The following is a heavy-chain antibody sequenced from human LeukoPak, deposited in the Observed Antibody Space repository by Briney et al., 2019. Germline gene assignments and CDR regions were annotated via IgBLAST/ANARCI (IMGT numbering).Heavy chain of an antibody. CDR2: IDPKSGGT. CDR3: ASEAFCAGGSCYLHRVAS. CDR1: GYTFTAYY. V-gene: IGHV1-2*02. Sequence: ASVKVSCKTSGYTFTAYYLHWVRQAHGQGLEWMGWIDPKSGGTKYAQKFQGRVTITRDTAIGTVYMELRSLIPDDSAVYYCASEAFCAGGSCYLHRVASWGPGTLVTVSS. J-gene: IGHJ4*02. D-gene: IGHD2-15*01.